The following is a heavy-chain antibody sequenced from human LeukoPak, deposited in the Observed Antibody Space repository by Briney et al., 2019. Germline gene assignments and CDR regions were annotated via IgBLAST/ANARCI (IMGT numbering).Heavy chain of an antibody. V-gene: IGHV4-31*11. CDR3: ARVGREPRPNWFDP. CDR1: GGSISSGGYS. J-gene: IGHJ5*02. D-gene: IGHD1-14*01. Sequence: SETLSLTCAVYGGSISSGGYSWSWIRQHPGKGLEWIGYMYYSRSTYYNPSLKSRVTISVDTSKNQFSLRLSSVTAAGTAVYYCARVGREPRPNWFDPWGQGTLVIVSS. CDR2: MYYSRST.